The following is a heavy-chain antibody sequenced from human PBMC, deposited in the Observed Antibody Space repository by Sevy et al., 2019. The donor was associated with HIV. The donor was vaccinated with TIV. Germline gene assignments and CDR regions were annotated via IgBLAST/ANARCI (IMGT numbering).Heavy chain of an antibody. J-gene: IGHJ4*02. V-gene: IGHV3-30-3*01. CDR3: ARPASEGYDFRSGYYFDY. Sequence: GGSLRLSCAASGFTFSSYAMHWVRQAPGKGLEWVAVISYDGSNKYYADSVKGRFTISRDNSKNTLYLQMNSLRAEDTAVYYCARPASEGYDFRSGYYFDYWGQGTLVTVSS. CDR1: GFTFSSYA. D-gene: IGHD3-3*01. CDR2: ISYDGSNK.